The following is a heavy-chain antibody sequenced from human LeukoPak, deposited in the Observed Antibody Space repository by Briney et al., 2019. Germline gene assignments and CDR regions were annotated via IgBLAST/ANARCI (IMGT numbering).Heavy chain of an antibody. V-gene: IGHV1-69*01. J-gene: IGHJ4*02. D-gene: IGHD6-13*01. Sequence: SVKVSCKASGGTFSSYAISWVRQAPGQGLEWMGGIIPIFGTANYAQKFQGRVTITADESTSTAYMELSSLRSEDTAVYYCARGPLIPGIAAAGYDYWGQGTLVTVSS. CDR3: ARGPLIPGIAAAGYDY. CDR2: IIPIFGTA. CDR1: GGTFSSYA.